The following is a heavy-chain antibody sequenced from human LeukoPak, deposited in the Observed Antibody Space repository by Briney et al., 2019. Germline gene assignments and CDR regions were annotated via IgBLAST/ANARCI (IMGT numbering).Heavy chain of an antibody. CDR2: IYHSGST. CDR1: GYSIGSGYY. CDR3: ARYLVVPATPFDY. D-gene: IGHD2-2*01. V-gene: IGHV4-38-2*02. J-gene: IGHJ4*02. Sequence: PSETLSLTCTVSGYSIGSGYYWGWIRQPPGKGLEWIGSIYHSGSTYYNPSLKSRVTISVDTSKNQFSLKLSSVTAADTAVYYCARYLVVPATPFDYWGQGTLVTVSS.